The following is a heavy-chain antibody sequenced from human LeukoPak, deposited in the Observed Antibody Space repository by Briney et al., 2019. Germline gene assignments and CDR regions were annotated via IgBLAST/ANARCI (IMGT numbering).Heavy chain of an antibody. CDR3: AKEGYTSSYSYYYYYMDV. CDR2: TTSDGGST. D-gene: IGHD6-6*01. CDR1: GVTFDAYG. J-gene: IGHJ6*03. Sequence: GGSLRLYCAATGVTFDAYGMHWVRQAPGKGLEWVSLTTSDGGSTYYSDSVKGRFTSSRDNSKNALYLQMNSLRTEDTALYYCAKEGYTSSYSYYYYYMDVWGNGTTVTVSS. V-gene: IGHV3-43D*03.